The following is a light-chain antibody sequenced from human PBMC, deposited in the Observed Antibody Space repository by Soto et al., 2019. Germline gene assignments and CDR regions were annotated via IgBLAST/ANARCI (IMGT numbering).Light chain of an antibody. CDR3: QHSFSPLWT. V-gene: IGKV1-39*01. CDR1: QSISYY. CDR2: AAS. Sequence: DMQMTQSPSSLSASVGARVTITCRASQSISYYLNWSQQKPGKAPKLLLYAASSMQSGVPSTCSGSGSETDFTRTISSLRPDDSATDYCQHSFSPLWTFSQGTPVEV. J-gene: IGKJ1*01.